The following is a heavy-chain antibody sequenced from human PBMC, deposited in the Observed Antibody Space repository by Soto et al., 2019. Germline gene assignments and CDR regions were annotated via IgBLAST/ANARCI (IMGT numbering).Heavy chain of an antibody. CDR3: AKDPQTGGSIWFDP. V-gene: IGHV3-23*01. CDR1: GFIFSNYA. J-gene: IGHJ5*02. D-gene: IGHD3-10*01. Sequence: EVQLLESGGGLVQPGGSLRLSCAASGFIFSNYAMSWVRQAPGKGPEWVSSISDSGSYIQYADSVEGRFTISRDNSKNTLYLQMNSVRAEDTARYYCAKDPQTGGSIWFDPWGQGTQVTVSS. CDR2: ISDSGSYI.